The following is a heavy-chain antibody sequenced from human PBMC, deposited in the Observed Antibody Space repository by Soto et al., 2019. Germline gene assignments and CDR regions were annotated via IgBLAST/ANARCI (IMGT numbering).Heavy chain of an antibody. CDR2: IGTAGDT. CDR3: ARGLVGAKDVRLDAFDI. J-gene: IGHJ3*02. D-gene: IGHD1-26*01. CDR1: GFTFSSYD. Sequence: EVQLVESGGGLVQPGGSLRLSCAASGFTFSSYDMHWVRQATGKGLEWVSAIGTAGDTYYPGSVKGRFTISRENAKNSLYLQMNSLRAGDTAVYYCARGLVGAKDVRLDAFDIWGQGTMVTVSS. V-gene: IGHV3-13*04.